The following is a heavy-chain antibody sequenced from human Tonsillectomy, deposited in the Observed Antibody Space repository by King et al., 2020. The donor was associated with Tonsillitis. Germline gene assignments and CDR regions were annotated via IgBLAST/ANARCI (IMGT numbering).Heavy chain of an antibody. J-gene: IGHJ4*02. Sequence: VQLVESGGGLVKPGGSLRLSCAASGFTFSSYSMNWVRQAPGKGLEWASSVSSSSSYIFYADSVKGRFTISRDNAKNSLYLQMNSLRAEDTAVYYCARGGSPGGWYLDYWGQGTLVTVSS. CDR3: ARGGSPGGWYLDY. D-gene: IGHD6-19*01. CDR2: VSSSSSYI. V-gene: IGHV3-21*01. CDR1: GFTFSSYS.